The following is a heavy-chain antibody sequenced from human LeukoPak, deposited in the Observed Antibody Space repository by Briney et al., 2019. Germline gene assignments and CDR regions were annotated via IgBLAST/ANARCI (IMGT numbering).Heavy chain of an antibody. V-gene: IGHV4-4*07. D-gene: IGHD3-10*02. Sequence: PSETLSLTCTVSGGSISSYYWSLIRQPAGKGLEWIGRIYTSGSTNYNPPLKSRVTMSVDTSKNQFSLKVNSVTAADTAVYYCARLPHCSDSMRCYVGGHHMDVWGKGTTVAVSS. CDR1: GGSISSYY. J-gene: IGHJ6*03. CDR3: ARLPHCSDSMRCYVGGHHMDV. CDR2: IYTSGST.